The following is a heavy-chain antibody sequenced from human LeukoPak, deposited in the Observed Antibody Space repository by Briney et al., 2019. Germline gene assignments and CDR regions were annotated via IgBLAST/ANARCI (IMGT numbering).Heavy chain of an antibody. CDR3: ARRARYFDLVDY. CDR1: GGSFSGYY. CDR2: INHSGST. D-gene: IGHD3-9*01. Sequence: PSETLSLTCAVYGGSFSGYYWSWIRQPPGKGLEWIGEINHSGSTNYNPSLKSRVTISVDTSKNQFSLKLSSVTAADTAVYYCARRARYFDLVDYWGQGTLVTVSS. V-gene: IGHV4-34*01. J-gene: IGHJ4*02.